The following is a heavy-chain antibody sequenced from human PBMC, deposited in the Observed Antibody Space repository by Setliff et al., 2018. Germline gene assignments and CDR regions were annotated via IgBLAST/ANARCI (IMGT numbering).Heavy chain of an antibody. CDR2: IIPIFGTA. CDR3: ARKGRGYSYGYLDY. CDR1: GGTSSSYA. J-gene: IGHJ4*02. D-gene: IGHD5-18*01. Sequence: GASVKVSCKASGGTSSSYAISWVRQAPGQGLEWMGGIIPIFGTANYAQKFQGRVTITADESTSTAYMELSSLRSEDTAVYYCARKGRGYSYGYLDYWGQGTLVTVSS. V-gene: IGHV1-69*13.